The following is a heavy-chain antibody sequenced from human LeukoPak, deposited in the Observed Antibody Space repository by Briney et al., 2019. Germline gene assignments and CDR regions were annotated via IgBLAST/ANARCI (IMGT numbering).Heavy chain of an antibody. Sequence: PSETLSLACTVSGGSISSGSYYWSWIRQPARKGLEWIGRIYTSGSTNYNPSLKNRVTISVDTSKNQFSLKLSSVTAADTAVYYCARGGYCSSTSCYDYWGQGTLVTVSS. V-gene: IGHV4-61*02. CDR2: IYTSGST. J-gene: IGHJ4*02. CDR3: ARGGYCSSTSCYDY. D-gene: IGHD2-2*01. CDR1: GGSISSGSYY.